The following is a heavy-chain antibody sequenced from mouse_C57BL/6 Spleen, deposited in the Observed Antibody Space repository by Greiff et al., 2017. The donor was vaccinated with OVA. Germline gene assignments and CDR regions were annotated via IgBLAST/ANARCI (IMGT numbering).Heavy chain of an antibody. CDR2: INYDGSST. D-gene: IGHD1-1*01. Sequence: EVKLMESEGGLVQPGSSMKLSCTASGFTFSDYYMAWVRPVPEKGLEWVANINYDGSSTYYLDSLQRRFIISRDNAKNILYLQMSSLKSEDTATYYCARVRYYGSDAMDYWGQGTSVTVSS. CDR1: GFTFSDYY. J-gene: IGHJ4*01. CDR3: ARVRYYGSDAMDY. V-gene: IGHV5-16*01.